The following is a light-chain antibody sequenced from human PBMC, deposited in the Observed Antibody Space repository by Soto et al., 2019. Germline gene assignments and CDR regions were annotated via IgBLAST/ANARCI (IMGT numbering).Light chain of an antibody. V-gene: IGLV1-44*01. CDR3: AAWDDSLVGVV. J-gene: IGLJ2*01. CDR1: SSNIGSHS. CDR2: SSN. Sequence: QSVLTQPPSASGTPGQRVTISCSGSSSNIGSHSINWYQQLPGTAPKLLIYSSNQRPSGVPDRFSGSKSGTSASLAISGLQSEDEADYYCAAWDDSLVGVVFGGGTKVTV.